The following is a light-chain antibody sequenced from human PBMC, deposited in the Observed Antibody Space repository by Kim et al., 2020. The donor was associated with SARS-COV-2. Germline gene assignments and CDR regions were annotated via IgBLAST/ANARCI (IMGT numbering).Light chain of an antibody. Sequence: SYELTQPPSVSVAPGKTARITCGGSSIGSKSVHWYQQKPGQAPVVVINYDSDRPSGIPERFSGSKSGNTATLAISRVEAGDEADYYCQVWDASSDLVVFGGGTKVTVL. V-gene: IGLV3-21*04. J-gene: IGLJ3*02. CDR1: SIGSKS. CDR3: QVWDASSDLVV. CDR2: YDS.